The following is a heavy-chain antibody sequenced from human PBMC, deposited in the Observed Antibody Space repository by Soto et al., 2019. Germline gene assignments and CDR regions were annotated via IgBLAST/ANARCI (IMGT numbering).Heavy chain of an antibody. J-gene: IGHJ6*02. Sequence: TSETLSLTCTVSGGSISSYYWSWIRQPPGKGLEWIGYIYYSGSTNYNPSLKSRVTISVDTSKNQFSLKLSPVTAADTAVYYCARRATVKGGYGMDVWGQGTTVTV. CDR1: GGSISSYY. CDR2: IYYSGST. V-gene: IGHV4-59*01. CDR3: ARRATVKGGYGMDV. D-gene: IGHD4-17*01.